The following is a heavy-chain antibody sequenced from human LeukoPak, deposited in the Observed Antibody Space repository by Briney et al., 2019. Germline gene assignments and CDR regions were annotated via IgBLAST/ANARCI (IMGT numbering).Heavy chain of an antibody. V-gene: IGHV3-11*01. CDR1: GLTFSDYH. Sequence: GGSLRLSCAASGLTFSDYHMSWIRQAPGKGLEWVSHISDNGRTKYYANSVQGRFTVSRDNAKNSLYLQMNSLRADDTAVYYCATVHFGYFTFCGQGTLVPVSS. J-gene: IGHJ4*02. CDR2: ISDNGRTK. D-gene: IGHD3-3*01. CDR3: ATVHFGYFTF.